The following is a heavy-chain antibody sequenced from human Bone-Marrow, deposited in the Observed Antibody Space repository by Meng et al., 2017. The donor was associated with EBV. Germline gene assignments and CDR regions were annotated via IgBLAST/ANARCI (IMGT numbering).Heavy chain of an antibody. CDR3: ARINCSGGSCYSPLWY. CDR2: ISAYNGNT. J-gene: IGHJ4*02. CDR1: CYTFTSYG. D-gene: IGHD2-15*01. Sequence: QVQLVKSGAEVKKPGASVKVSCKASCYTFTSYGISWVRQAPGQGLEWMGWISAYNGNTNYAQKLQGRVTMTTDTSTSTAYMELRSLRSDDTAVYYCARINCSGGSCYSPLWYWGQGTLVTVSS. V-gene: IGHV1-18*01.